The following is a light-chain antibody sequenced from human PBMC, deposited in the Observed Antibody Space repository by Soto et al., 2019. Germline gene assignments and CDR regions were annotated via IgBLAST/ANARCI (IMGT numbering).Light chain of an antibody. CDR3: GTWDTGLSAVV. V-gene: IGLV1-51*01. Sequence: QSVLTQPPSVSAAPGQRVTISCSGTSPNIGNNYVSWYQQLPGTAPKLLIYDNNKRPSGIPDRFSGSKSGTSATLGITGLQTGDEADYCCGTWDTGLSAVVFGGGTKLTVL. CDR1: SPNIGNNY. J-gene: IGLJ2*01. CDR2: DNN.